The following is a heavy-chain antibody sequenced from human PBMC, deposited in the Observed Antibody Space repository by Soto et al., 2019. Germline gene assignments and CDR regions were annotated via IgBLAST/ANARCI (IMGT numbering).Heavy chain of an antibody. CDR3: ARGDYQYSIDY. CDR2: IYRTGNT. D-gene: IGHD2-2*01. Sequence: QLQLQESGSRLVKSSQTLSPTCTVSGDSMTSGDYSWSWIRQPPGKGLEWLGYIYRTGNTHYSPSLKSRVSISQDRSKNQFSLELTSVTAADTAVYYCARGDYQYSIDYWGQGTLVTVSS. J-gene: IGHJ4*02. CDR1: GDSMTSGDYS. V-gene: IGHV4-30-2*01.